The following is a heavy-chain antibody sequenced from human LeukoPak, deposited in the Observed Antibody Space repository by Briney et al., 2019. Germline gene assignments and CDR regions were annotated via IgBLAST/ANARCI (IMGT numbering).Heavy chain of an antibody. D-gene: IGHD1-26*01. Sequence: SETLSLPCYDSRGPLSSYYWSWNQQPPGKRLEWIGYIYYSGSTNYNPSLKSRVTISVDTSKNQFSLKLSSVTAADTAVYYCASSWELGSIDYWGQGTLVTVSS. V-gene: IGHV4-59*08. CDR3: ASSWELGSIDY. CDR1: RGPLSSYY. CDR2: IYYSGST. J-gene: IGHJ4*02.